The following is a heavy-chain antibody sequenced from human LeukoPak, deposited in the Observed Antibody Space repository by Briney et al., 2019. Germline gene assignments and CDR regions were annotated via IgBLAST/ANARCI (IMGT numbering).Heavy chain of an antibody. CDR2: IKQDGGET. CDR1: GLTFSTYW. J-gene: IGHJ4*02. CDR3: ARLRGGAY. V-gene: IGHV3-7*01. Sequence: PGGSLRLSCAASGLTFSTYWMTWVRQAPGKGLEWVANIKQDGGETYYVDSVKGRFTISRDNAKNSLYLQMNCLRAEDTALYYCARLRGGAYWGQGTLVTVSS. D-gene: IGHD3-10*01.